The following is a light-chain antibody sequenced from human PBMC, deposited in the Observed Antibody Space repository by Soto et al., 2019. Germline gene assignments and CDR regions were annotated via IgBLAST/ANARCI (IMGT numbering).Light chain of an antibody. CDR1: FGSVSSSDY. CDR3: VLYLGSGIWV. J-gene: IGLJ3*02. V-gene: IGLV8-61*01. Sequence: QTVVTQEPSFSVSPGGTVTLTCGLSFGSVSSSDYPSWYQQTPGQAPRTLIYNTNSRSSGVPDRFSGSILGNKAALTITGALADDESDYYCVLYLGSGIWVFGGGTKLTVL. CDR2: NTN.